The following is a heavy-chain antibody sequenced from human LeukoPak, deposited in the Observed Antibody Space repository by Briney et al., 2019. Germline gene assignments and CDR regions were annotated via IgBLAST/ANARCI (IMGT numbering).Heavy chain of an antibody. CDR3: ARIQLWSGEFDP. D-gene: IGHD5-18*01. J-gene: IGHJ5*02. CDR2: MNPNSGNT. V-gene: IGHV1-8*01. Sequence: ASVKVSCKASGYTFTSYDINWVRQATGQGLEWMGWMNPNSGNTGYAQKFQGRATMTRNTSISTAYMELSSLRSEDTAVYYCARIQLWSGEFDPWGQGTLVTVSS. CDR1: GYTFTSYD.